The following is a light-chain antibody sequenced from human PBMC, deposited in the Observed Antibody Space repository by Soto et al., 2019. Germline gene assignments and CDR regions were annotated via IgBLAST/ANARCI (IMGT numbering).Light chain of an antibody. Sequence: QSALTQPASVSGSPGQSITISCTGTSSDVGAYTSVSWYRQHPGKAPQLMIYEVSNRPSGVSNRFSGSKSANTASLTISGLQADDEAHYYCTSYTSDNRSYVFGTGTKLTVL. J-gene: IGLJ1*01. CDR3: TSYTSDNRSYV. V-gene: IGLV2-14*01. CDR2: EVS. CDR1: SSDVGAYTS.